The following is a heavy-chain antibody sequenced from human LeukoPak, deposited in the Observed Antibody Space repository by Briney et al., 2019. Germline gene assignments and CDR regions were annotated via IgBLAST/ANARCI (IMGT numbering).Heavy chain of an antibody. Sequence: PSETLSLTCTVSGGSISSYYWSWIRQPPGKGLEWIGYIYYSGSTNYNPSLKSRVTISVDRSKNQFSLKLSSVTAADTAVYYCARVGRFGESAFDYWGQGTLVTVSS. J-gene: IGHJ4*02. CDR2: IYYSGST. V-gene: IGHV4-59*12. CDR3: ARVGRFGESAFDY. D-gene: IGHD3-10*01. CDR1: GGSISSYY.